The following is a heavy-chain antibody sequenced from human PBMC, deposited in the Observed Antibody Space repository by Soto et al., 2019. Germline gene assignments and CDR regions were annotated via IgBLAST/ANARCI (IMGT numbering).Heavy chain of an antibody. Sequence: SVKVSCKASGFTFTSSAVQWVRQARGQRLEWIGWIVVGSGNTNYAQKFQERVTITRDMSTSTAYMELSSLGSEDTAVYYCAALYSNRGIDYYYYYGMDVWGQGTTVTVSS. CDR3: AALYSNRGIDYYYYYGMDV. CDR1: GFTFTSSA. D-gene: IGHD4-4*01. V-gene: IGHV1-58*01. CDR2: IVVGSGNT. J-gene: IGHJ6*02.